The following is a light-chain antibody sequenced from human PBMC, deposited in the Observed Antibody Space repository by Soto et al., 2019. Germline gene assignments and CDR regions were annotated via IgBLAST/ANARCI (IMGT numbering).Light chain of an antibody. CDR2: AAS. CDR3: PQSYSAPYT. V-gene: IGKV1-39*01. Sequence: IRLTHSPSAVSASVGDRVTITCRASQMISNFLNWYQQKPGKAPTLLIYAASSLLSGVPSRFSGSGSEKDFTLTITSLQPEDYATYYCPQSYSAPYTSGQGTKVDIX. J-gene: IGKJ2*01. CDR1: QMISNF.